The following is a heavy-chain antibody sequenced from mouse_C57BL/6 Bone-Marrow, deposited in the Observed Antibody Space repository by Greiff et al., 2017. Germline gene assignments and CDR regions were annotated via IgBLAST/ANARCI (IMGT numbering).Heavy chain of an antibody. CDR2: IRLKSDNYAT. CDR1: GFTFSNYW. V-gene: IGHV6-3*01. J-gene: IGHJ4*01. CDR3: TDKVSITIVTNYAMDY. Sequence: EVKLVESGGGLVQPGGSMKLSWVASGFTFSNYWMNWVRQSPEKGLEWVAQIRLKSDNYATHYAESVKGRFTISRDDSKSSVYLQMNNLRAEDTGIYYCTDKVSITIVTNYAMDYWGQGTSVTVSS. D-gene: IGHD2-5*01.